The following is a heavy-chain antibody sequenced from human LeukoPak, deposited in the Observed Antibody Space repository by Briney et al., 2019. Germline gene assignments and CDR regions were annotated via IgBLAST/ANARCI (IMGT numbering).Heavy chain of an antibody. J-gene: IGHJ4*02. V-gene: IGHV3-30*18. CDR2: ISYDGSNE. Sequence: SGGSLRLSCTASGFTFSNYGMHWVRQAPGKGPEWVAVISYDGSNEYYADSVKGRFTISRDNPKNTLFLQMNSLRPEDTAVYHCAKVALFSGYYPPFDYWGQGTLVTVSS. D-gene: IGHD3-22*01. CDR3: AKVALFSGYYPPFDY. CDR1: GFTFSNYG.